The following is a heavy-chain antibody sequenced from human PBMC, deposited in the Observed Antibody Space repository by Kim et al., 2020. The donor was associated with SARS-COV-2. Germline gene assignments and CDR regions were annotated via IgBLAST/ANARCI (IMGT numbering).Heavy chain of an antibody. CDR3: AKASATGTWFFDF. Sequence: GGSLRLSCMASGVTFSNYAMNWVRQAPGKGLEWVSGISGSAVNTFYADSVKGRFTISRDNSKNTLYLQMTSLRDEDTAVYYCAKASATGTWFFDFWGQGTQVTVSS. V-gene: IGHV3-23*01. CDR2: ISGSAVNT. CDR1: GVTFSNYA. J-gene: IGHJ4*02. D-gene: IGHD1-1*01.